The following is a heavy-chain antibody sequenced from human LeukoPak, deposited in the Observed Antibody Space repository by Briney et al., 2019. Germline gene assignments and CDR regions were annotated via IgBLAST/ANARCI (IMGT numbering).Heavy chain of an antibody. J-gene: IGHJ4*02. Sequence: PGGSLRLSRAASGFTFSSYEMNWVRQAPGKGLEWVSSVSSSSGYIYYGDSVKGRFTISRDNAKNSLYLQMNSLRAEDTAVYFCARDLRSMDSSGYYYIDYWGQGTLVTVSS. D-gene: IGHD3-22*01. V-gene: IGHV3-21*01. CDR2: VSSSSGYI. CDR1: GFTFSSYE. CDR3: ARDLRSMDSSGYYYIDY.